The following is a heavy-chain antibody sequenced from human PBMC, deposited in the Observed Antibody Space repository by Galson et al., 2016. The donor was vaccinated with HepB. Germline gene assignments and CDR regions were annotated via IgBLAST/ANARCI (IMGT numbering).Heavy chain of an antibody. V-gene: IGHV3-11*01. CDR1: GFTFSDYY. CDR2: ISSSGNAI. J-gene: IGHJ6*02. CDR3: ASGPSKSYYYYGLDV. Sequence: SLRLSCAASGFTFSDYYLTWIRQAPGKGLGWVSYISSSGNAIYYADSVKGRFTISRDNAKNSLYLQMSSLRADDTAVYYCASGPSKSYYYYGLDVWGQGTTVAVSS.